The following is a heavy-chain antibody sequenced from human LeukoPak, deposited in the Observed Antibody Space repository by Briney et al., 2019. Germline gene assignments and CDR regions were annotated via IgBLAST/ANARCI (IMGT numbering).Heavy chain of an antibody. V-gene: IGHV3-30*18. CDR1: GFTFSSYG. CDR2: ISYDGSNK. Sequence: PGRSLRLSCAASGFTFSSYGMHWVRQAPGKGLEWVAVISYDGSNKYYADSVKGRFTISRDNSKNTLYLQMNSLRAEDTAVYYCAKLEGDYWGQGTLVTVSS. D-gene: IGHD1-1*01. J-gene: IGHJ4*02. CDR3: AKLEGDY.